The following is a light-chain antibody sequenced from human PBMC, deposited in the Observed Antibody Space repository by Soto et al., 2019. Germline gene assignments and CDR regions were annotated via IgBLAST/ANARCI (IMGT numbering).Light chain of an antibody. CDR1: QSVSSN. V-gene: IGKV3D-15*01. CDR3: QQYNIWPPIT. CDR2: GAS. Sequence: EMWMTHSPSPLSGSVGERATIPCRASQSVSSNLAWYQQKPGQAPRLLIYGASTRATGIPARFSGSGSGTEFTLTISSLQSEDFAVYFCQQYNIWPPITFGQGTRLEIK. J-gene: IGKJ5*01.